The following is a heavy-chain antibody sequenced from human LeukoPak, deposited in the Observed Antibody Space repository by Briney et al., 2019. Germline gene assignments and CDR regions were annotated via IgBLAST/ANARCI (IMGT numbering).Heavy chain of an antibody. J-gene: IGHJ4*02. Sequence: GGSLRLSCAASXFTFSSYGMHWVRQAPGKGLEWVAFIRYDGSNKYYADSVKGRFTISRDNSKNTLYLQMNSLRAEDTAVYYCAKDPQYDILTGYYSSQSYYFDYWGQGTLVTVSS. CDR3: AKDPQYDILTGYYSSQSYYFDY. CDR2: IRYDGSNK. V-gene: IGHV3-30*02. CDR1: XFTFSSYG. D-gene: IGHD3-9*01.